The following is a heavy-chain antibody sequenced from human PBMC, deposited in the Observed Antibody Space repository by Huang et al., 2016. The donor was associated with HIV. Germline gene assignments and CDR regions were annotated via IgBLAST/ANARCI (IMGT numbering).Heavy chain of an antibody. CDR3: ARDTTTVAGLDF. D-gene: IGHD6-19*01. CDR1: GFTFRDHP. V-gene: IGHV3-30*14. Sequence: QVQLVESGGGVVQPGRSLRLSCAVSGFTFRDHPMHWVRQAPGKGVEWVAVISFDGRNKFYADFVMGLFTISRYNSKNILYLQLNSLTPADTSIYYCARDTTTVAGLDFWGQGALVTVSS. CDR2: ISFDGRNK. J-gene: IGHJ4*02.